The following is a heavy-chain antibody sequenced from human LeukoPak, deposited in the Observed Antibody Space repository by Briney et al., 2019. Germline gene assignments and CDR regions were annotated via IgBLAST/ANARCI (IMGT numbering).Heavy chain of an antibody. Sequence: SVKSSCKASGGTFSSYTISWVQQAPGQGLNWMGRIIPILGIANYAQKFQGRVTITADKSTSTAYMELSSLRSEDTAVYYCARAVGATMPHFDYWGQGTLVTVSS. D-gene: IGHD1-26*01. J-gene: IGHJ4*02. CDR3: ARAVGATMPHFDY. CDR1: GGTFSSYT. V-gene: IGHV1-69*02. CDR2: IIPILGIA.